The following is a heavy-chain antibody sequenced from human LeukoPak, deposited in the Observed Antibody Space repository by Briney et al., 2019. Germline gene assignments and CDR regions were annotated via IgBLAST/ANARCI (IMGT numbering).Heavy chain of an antibody. CDR2: ISYSGST. J-gene: IGHJ4*02. D-gene: IGHD3-16*02. Sequence: PSETLSLTCTVSGGPISSYHWSWIRQPPGKGLEWIGYISYSGSTNYNPSLKSRVTITVDTSKNQFSRRLGSVTAADTAVIYCGRGRIIGPWGQGTLVTVSS. CDR3: GRGRIIGP. CDR1: GGPISSYH. V-gene: IGHV4-59*01.